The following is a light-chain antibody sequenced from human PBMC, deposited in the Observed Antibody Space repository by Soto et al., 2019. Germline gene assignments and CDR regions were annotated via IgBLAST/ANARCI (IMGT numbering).Light chain of an antibody. CDR2: KAS. V-gene: IGKV1-5*03. J-gene: IGKJ1*01. CDR3: QHYNSYSEA. CDR1: QTISSW. Sequence: DIQGTKSPVALSDSLGDKAPITCRASQTISSWLAWYQQKPGKAPKLLIYKASTLKSGVPSRFSGSGSGTEFTLTISSLQPDDFATYYCQHYNSYSEAFGQGTKVDI.